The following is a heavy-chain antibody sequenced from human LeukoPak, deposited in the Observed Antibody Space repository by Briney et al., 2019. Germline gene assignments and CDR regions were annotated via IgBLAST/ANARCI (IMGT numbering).Heavy chain of an antibody. CDR2: ISSSSSTI. Sequence: GGSLRLSCAASGFTFSSYSMNWVRQAPGKGLEWVSYISSSSSTIYYADSVKGRFTISRDNAKNSLYLQMNSLRAEDTAVYYCARDRYDILTVDVWGKGATVTVSS. J-gene: IGHJ6*04. D-gene: IGHD3-9*01. CDR1: GFTFSSYS. V-gene: IGHV3-48*04. CDR3: ARDRYDILTVDV.